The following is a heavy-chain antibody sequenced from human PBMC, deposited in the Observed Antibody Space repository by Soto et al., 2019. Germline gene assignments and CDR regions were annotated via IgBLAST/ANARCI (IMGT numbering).Heavy chain of an antibody. CDR1: RFTFSSYS. J-gene: IGHJ3*01. CDR2: ISGSYSIP. V-gene: IGHV3-23*01. D-gene: IGHD2-15*01. Sequence: GGSRRLSCEPCRFTFSSYSMSWVRQRPGKGLEXVSAISGSYSIPYYAVSLTDLFTISRENSKNTLDLQTNSLIAEDTAIYYWAQDRDIVVVIDATAPGAFDFWGQGALVTVSS. CDR3: AQDRDIVVVIDATAPGAFDF.